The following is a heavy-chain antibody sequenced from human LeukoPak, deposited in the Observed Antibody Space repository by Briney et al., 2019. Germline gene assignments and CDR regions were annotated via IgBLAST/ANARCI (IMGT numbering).Heavy chain of an antibody. Sequence: GGTLRLSCAASGFTFNSYAMRWVRQAPGKGLEWVSAISGSGGSTYYADSVKGRFTISRDNSKNTLYLQMNSLRAEATAVYYCAKDHSRYSYGETHYFDYWGQGTLVTVSS. D-gene: IGHD5-18*01. CDR3: AKDHSRYSYGETHYFDY. V-gene: IGHV3-23*01. CDR1: GFTFNSYA. J-gene: IGHJ4*02. CDR2: ISGSGGST.